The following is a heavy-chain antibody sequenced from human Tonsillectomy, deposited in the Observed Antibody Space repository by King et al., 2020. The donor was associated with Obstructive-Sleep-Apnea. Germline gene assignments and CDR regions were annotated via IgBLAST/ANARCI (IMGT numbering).Heavy chain of an antibody. CDR3: ARRLGYSCDF. J-gene: IGHJ4*02. CDR1: GYTFTSYY. D-gene: IGHD5-18*01. CDR2: MNPNSGHT. V-gene: IGHV1-8*01. Sequence: VQLVESGAEVKKPGASVKVSCKASGYTFTSYYINWVRQAPGQGLEWMGWMNPNSGHTGYVQQFWGRVTMTRNTSISTAYMEVTSLRSDDTAVYFCARRLGYSCDFWGQGTLVTVSS.